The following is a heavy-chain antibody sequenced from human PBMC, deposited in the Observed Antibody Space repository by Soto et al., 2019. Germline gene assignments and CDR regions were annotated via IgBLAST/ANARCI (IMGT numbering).Heavy chain of an antibody. Sequence: QVQLVQSGGEVKKPGASVKVSCKASGYTFTSYGISWVRQAPGQGLEWMGWIRTSNGNTNYAKNLQGRVTMTTDTSTSTAYMELRSLRSDDTAVYFCARGAFGEGSFDYWGQGTQVTVSS. J-gene: IGHJ4*02. V-gene: IGHV1-18*01. CDR2: IRTSNGNT. D-gene: IGHD3-10*01. CDR1: GYTFTSYG. CDR3: ARGAFGEGSFDY.